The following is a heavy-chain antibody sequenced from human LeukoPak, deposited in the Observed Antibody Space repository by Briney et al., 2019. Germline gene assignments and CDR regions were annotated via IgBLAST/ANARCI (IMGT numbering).Heavy chain of an antibody. J-gene: IGHJ4*02. CDR1: GGSISSSSYY. CDR2: IYYSGST. Sequence: SETLSLTCTVSGGSISSSSYYWGWIRQPPGKGLEWIGSIYYSGSTYYNPSLKSRVTISVDTSKNQFSLKLSSVTAADTAVYYCARVSYSSGWCIDYWGQGTLVTVSS. D-gene: IGHD6-19*01. V-gene: IGHV4-39*07. CDR3: ARVSYSSGWCIDY.